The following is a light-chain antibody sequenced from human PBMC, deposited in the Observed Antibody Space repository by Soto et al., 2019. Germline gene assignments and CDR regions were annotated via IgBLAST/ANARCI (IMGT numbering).Light chain of an antibody. Sequence: DIQITQSPSFVSASVGDRVTIACRASQGISTWVVWYQQKPGAAPKLLIHSSSNLQSGVPSRFSGSGSGTDFTLTISSLQPEDFATYYCQQANSFPLTFGPGTKVDIK. CDR3: QQANSFPLT. CDR2: SSS. J-gene: IGKJ3*01. CDR1: QGISTW. V-gene: IGKV1-12*01.